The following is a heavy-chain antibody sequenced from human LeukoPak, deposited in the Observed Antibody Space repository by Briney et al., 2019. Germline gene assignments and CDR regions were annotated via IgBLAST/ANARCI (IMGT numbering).Heavy chain of an antibody. J-gene: IGHJ4*02. CDR3: ARDYDILTGYFRGGFDY. CDR1: GFTFSDYY. CDR2: ITSSSSDT. V-gene: IGHV3-11*05. D-gene: IGHD3-9*01. Sequence: GGSLRLSCAASGFTFSDYYMSWIRQAPGKGLEWISYITSSSSDTSYADSVKGRFTISRDNAKKSLYLQMNSLRAEDTAVYYCARDYDILTGYFRGGFDYWGQGTLVTVSS.